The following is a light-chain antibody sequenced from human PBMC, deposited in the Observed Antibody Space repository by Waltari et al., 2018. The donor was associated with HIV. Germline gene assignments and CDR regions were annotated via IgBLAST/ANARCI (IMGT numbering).Light chain of an antibody. J-gene: IGLJ1*01. CDR1: NIGSKS. Sequence: SYVLTQPPSVSVAPGQTARITCGGNNIGSKSVHWYQQKPGQAPVLVVYDDSDPPSGIPERFSGSNAGNTATLTISRVEAGDDADYSCQVWDSSSAHQVFGTGTKVTVL. V-gene: IGLV3-21*02. CDR2: DDS. CDR3: QVWDSSSAHQV.